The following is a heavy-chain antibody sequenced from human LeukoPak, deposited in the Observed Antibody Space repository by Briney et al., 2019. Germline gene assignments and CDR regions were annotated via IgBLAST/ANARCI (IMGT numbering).Heavy chain of an antibody. V-gene: IGHV4-4*07. CDR2: IYTSGST. D-gene: IGHD3-22*01. CDR3: ARVGNYYDSSGYLDY. J-gene: IGHJ4*02. Sequence: SETLSLTCTVSGGSISSYYWSWIRQPAGKGLEWIGRIYTSGSTNYNPSLKSRVTISVDTSKNQFSLKLSSVTAADTAVYYCARVGNYYDSSGYLDYWGQGTLVTVSS. CDR1: GGSISSYY.